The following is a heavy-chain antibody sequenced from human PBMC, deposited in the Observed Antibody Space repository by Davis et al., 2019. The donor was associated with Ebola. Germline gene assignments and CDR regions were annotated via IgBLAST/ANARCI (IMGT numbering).Heavy chain of an antibody. V-gene: IGHV1-46*01. CDR3: ARSLLRFLEWLPTFDY. CDR2: INPSGGST. CDR1: GYTFTSYY. D-gene: IGHD3-3*01. Sequence: ASVKVSCKASGYTFTSYYMHWVRQAPGQGLEWMGIINPSGGSTSYAQKFQGRVTITADESTSTAYMELSSLRSEDTAVYYCARSLLRFLEWLPTFDYWGQGTLVTVSS. J-gene: IGHJ4*02.